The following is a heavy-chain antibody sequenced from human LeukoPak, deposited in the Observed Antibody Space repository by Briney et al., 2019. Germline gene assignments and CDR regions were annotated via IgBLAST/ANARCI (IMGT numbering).Heavy chain of an antibody. J-gene: IGHJ4*02. D-gene: IGHD3-22*01. CDR1: GFTFSDYY. V-gene: IGHV3-11*05. CDR3: ARGDDSSGYYYGVAY. Sequence: GGSLRLSCAASGFTFSDYYMNWIRQAPGKGLEWVSYISSSDTHYADSVEGRFTISRDNFKNTLYLQMNSLRTEDTAVYYCARGDDSSGYYYGVAYCGQGTLVTVSS. CDR2: ISSSDT.